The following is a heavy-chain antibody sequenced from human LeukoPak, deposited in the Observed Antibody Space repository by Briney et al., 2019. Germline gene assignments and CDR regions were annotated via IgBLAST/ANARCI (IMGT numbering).Heavy chain of an antibody. CDR2: IKQDGSEK. CDR1: GFTFSSYW. Sequence: GGSLRLSCAASGFTFSSYWMSWVRQAPGKGLEWVANIKQDGSEKYYVDSVKGRFTISRDNAKNSLYLQMNSLRAEDTAVYYCARDRTAAGTLYVDYWGQGTLVTVSS. CDR3: ARDRTAAGTLYVDY. V-gene: IGHV3-7*01. J-gene: IGHJ4*02. D-gene: IGHD6-13*01.